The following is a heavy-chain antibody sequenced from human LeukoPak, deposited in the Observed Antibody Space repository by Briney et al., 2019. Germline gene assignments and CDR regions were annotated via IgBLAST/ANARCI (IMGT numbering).Heavy chain of an antibody. J-gene: IGHJ4*02. CDR2: ISGNGGSL. V-gene: IGHV3-23*01. Sequence: GGSLRLSCAASGFSFSNYAMSWVRQAPGKGLEWLSAISGNGGSLYYADSMKGRFTISRDNSKSELYLQVNNLTAEDTAVYYCAKRDAYDSSGFSPLFDHWGQGTLVTVSS. CDR3: AKRDAYDSSGFSPLFDH. CDR1: GFSFSNYA. D-gene: IGHD3-22*01.